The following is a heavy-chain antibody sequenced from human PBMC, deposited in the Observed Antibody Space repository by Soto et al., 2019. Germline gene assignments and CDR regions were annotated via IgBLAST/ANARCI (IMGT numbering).Heavy chain of an antibody. J-gene: IGHJ4*02. D-gene: IGHD3-10*01. CDR3: ARVLRRYYYHRPRFDC. V-gene: IGHV1-3*01. Sequence: ASVKVSCKASGYTFSSYAMHWVRQAPGQRLEWMGWINAGNGNRKYSQKFQGRVTITRDTSASTAYMELSSLRSEDTAVYYCARVLRRYYYHRPRFDCWGQGTLVTVSS. CDR2: INAGNGNR. CDR1: GYTFSSYA.